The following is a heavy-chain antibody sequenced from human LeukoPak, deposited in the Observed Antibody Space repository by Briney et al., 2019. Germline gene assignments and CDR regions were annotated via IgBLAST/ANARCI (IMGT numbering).Heavy chain of an antibody. Sequence: PSETLSLTCGVSGGSISTGGYAWSWIRQPPGKGLEYIGYIYDDGSSYYNPSLKSRVTISLDKSQNQFSLKLSSVTAADTAVYYCARPIGRYSGSYTAARGAFDIWGQGTMVTVSS. J-gene: IGHJ3*02. V-gene: IGHV4-30-2*01. CDR3: ARPIGRYSGSYTAARGAFDI. CDR2: IYDDGSS. CDR1: GGSISTGGYA. D-gene: IGHD1-26*01.